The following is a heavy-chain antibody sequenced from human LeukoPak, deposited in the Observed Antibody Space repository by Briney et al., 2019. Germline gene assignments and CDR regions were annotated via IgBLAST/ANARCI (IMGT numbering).Heavy chain of an antibody. Sequence: PGGSLNSSWEAPGLTLSSYGLNWVGKVQGKGLEWVAVIWYDGSNKYYADSVKGRFTISRDNSKNTLYLQMNSLRAEDTAVYYCARGVVAVAYTHFDYWGQGTLVSVSS. J-gene: IGHJ4*02. D-gene: IGHD6-19*01. CDR2: IWYDGSNK. CDR1: GLTLSSYG. CDR3: ARGVVAVAYTHFDY. V-gene: IGHV3-33*01.